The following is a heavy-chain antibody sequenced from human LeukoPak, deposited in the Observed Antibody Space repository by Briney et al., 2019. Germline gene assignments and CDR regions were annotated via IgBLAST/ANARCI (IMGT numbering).Heavy chain of an antibody. J-gene: IGHJ6*02. V-gene: IGHV3-23*01. CDR2: ISGSGGST. CDR1: GFTISSYA. CDR3: AKDLDSSSWYSPYYYYYGMDV. Sequence: GGSLRLSCAASGFTISSYAMSWVRQAAGKGLEWVSAISGSGGSTYYADSVKGRFTISRDNSKNTVYLQMNSLRAEDTAVYYCAKDLDSSSWYSPYYYYYGMDVWGQGTTVTVSS. D-gene: IGHD6-13*01.